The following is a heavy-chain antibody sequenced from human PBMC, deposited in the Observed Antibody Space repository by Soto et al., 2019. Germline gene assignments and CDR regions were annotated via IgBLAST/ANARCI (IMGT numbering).Heavy chain of an antibody. J-gene: IGHJ4*02. CDR2: LTPRGFNT. D-gene: IGHD3-10*01. CDR3: AVLNYHGSGSPYDY. CDR1: GFTFSDRA. V-gene: IGHV3-23*01. Sequence: EVQLLESGGDLVQPGGSLRLSCAASGFTFSDRAMTWVRQAPGKGLEWVSALTPRGFNTYYTDSGRGRFTIYRENSKNTLYPERKSKRTEDAATYYCAVLNYHGSGSPYDYWGKGTLVAVPS.